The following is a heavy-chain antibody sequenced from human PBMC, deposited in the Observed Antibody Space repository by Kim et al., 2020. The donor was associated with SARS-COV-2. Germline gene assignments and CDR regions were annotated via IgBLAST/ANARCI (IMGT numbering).Heavy chain of an antibody. V-gene: IGHV3-53*01. CDR2: IYSGGST. CDR1: GFTVSSNY. Sequence: GGSLRLSCAASGFTVSSNYMSWVRQAPGKGLEWVSVIYSGGSTYYADSVKGRFTISRDNSKNTLYLQMNSLRAEDTAVYYCARVGYSLKMVRGGGAFDSCGQWTMVTVSS. J-gene: IGHJ3*02. CDR3: ARVGYSLKMVRGGGAFDS. D-gene: IGHD3-10*01.